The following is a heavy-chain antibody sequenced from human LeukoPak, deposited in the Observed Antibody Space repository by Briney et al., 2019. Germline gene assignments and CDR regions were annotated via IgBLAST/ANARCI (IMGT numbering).Heavy chain of an antibody. CDR2: MNPNSGNT. J-gene: IGHJ4*02. V-gene: IGHV1-8*01. D-gene: IGHD6-19*01. Sequence: ASVKVSCKASGYTFTSYDINWVRQATGQGLEWMGWMNPNSGNTGYAQKFQGRVTMTRNTSISTAYMELSSLRSEDTAVYYCARVEGSGWYEDYWGQGTLVTVSS. CDR3: ARVEGSGWYEDY. CDR1: GYTFTSYD.